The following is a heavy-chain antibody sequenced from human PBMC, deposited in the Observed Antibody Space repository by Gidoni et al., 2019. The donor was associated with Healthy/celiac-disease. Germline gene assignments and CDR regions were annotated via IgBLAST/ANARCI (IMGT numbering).Heavy chain of an antibody. CDR3: ARDERGIAAAGNWFDP. CDR1: GGSIHSYY. Sequence: QVQLQESGPGLVKPSETLSLTCPVSGGSIHSYYWSWIRQPPGKGLEWIGYIYYSGSTNYNPSLKSRVTISVDTSKNQFSLKLSSVTAADTAVYYCARDERGIAAAGNWFDPWGQGTLVTVSS. J-gene: IGHJ5*02. V-gene: IGHV4-59*01. CDR2: IYYSGST. D-gene: IGHD6-13*01.